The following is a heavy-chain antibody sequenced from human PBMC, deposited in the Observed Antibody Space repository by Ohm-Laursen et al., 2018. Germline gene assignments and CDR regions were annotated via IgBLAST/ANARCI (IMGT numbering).Heavy chain of an antibody. CDR2: VSYDERYK. V-gene: IGHV3-30*18. CDR1: GFTFNNYW. D-gene: IGHD2-15*01. J-gene: IGHJ4*02. Sequence: SLRLSCTASGFTFNNYWMHWVRQAPGKGLEWVAVVSYDERYKNYVDSVKGQFTVSRDNSKDTLYLQMNSLRNEDTAIYYCAKDVGVAFAYDSWGQGTLVTVSS. CDR3: AKDVGVAFAYDS.